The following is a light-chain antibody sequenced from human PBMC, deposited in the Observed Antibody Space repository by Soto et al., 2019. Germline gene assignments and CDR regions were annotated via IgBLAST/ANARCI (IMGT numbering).Light chain of an antibody. V-gene: IGKV1-17*01. J-gene: IGKJ1*01. CDR3: LQHNTYPWT. Sequence: DLQMTQSPSSLSASVGDRVIITCRASQGIGDDLGWYQQKPGKATKRLIYAASSLQSGVPSRFSGSESGTDFTLTISSLQPDDVASYYCLQHNTYPWTFGPGTKVEVK. CDR1: QGIGDD. CDR2: AAS.